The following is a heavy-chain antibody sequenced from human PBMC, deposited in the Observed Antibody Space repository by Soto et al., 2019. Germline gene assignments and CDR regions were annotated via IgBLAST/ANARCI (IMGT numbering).Heavy chain of an antibody. J-gene: IGHJ4*01. CDR3: ARSPWVDCRGGSCSIDY. CDR2: IIPIFGTA. Sequence: QVQLVQSGAEVKKPGSSVKVSCKASGGTFSSYAISWVRQAPGQGLEWMGGIIPIFGTANYAQKFQGRVTITADESTSTGYMERSSLRSEDTAVYYCARSPWVDCRGGSCSIDYWGHGTLVTVSS. V-gene: IGHV1-69*12. CDR1: GGTFSSYA. D-gene: IGHD2-15*01.